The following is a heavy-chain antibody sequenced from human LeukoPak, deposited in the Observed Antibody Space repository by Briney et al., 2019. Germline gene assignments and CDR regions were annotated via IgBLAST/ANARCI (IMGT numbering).Heavy chain of an antibody. CDR2: IKQDGSEK. CDR1: RFTFSNHW. V-gene: IGHV3-7*01. Sequence: GGSLRLSCAASRFTFSNHWMSWVRQAPGKGLEWVANIKQDGSEKYYGDSVKGRFTISRDNAKNSLFLQMNSLRAEDTAVYYCARGIARYSGFWSGLGDAYDFWGQGTVVTVSS. CDR3: ARGIARYSGFWSGLGDAYDF. J-gene: IGHJ3*01. D-gene: IGHD3-3*01.